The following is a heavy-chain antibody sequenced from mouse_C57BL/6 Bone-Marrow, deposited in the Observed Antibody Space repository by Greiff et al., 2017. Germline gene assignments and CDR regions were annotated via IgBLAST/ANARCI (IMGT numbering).Heavy chain of an antibody. CDR3: ARQGGSGDFDY. D-gene: IGHD6-1*01. CDR2: ISSGSSTT. V-gene: IGHV5-17*01. Sequence: EVQRVESGGGLVKPGGSLKLSCAASGFTFSDYGMHWVRQAPEKGLEWVAYISSGSSTTYYTDTVKGRFTISRDNATNTLFLQMTSLKSEDTAMYYCARQGGSGDFDYWGQGTALTVSS. CDR1: GFTFSDYG. J-gene: IGHJ2*01.